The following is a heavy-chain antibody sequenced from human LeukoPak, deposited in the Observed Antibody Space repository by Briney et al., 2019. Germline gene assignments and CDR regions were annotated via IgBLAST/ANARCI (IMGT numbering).Heavy chain of an antibody. J-gene: IGHJ4*02. CDR2: ISGSGGST. V-gene: IGHV3-23*01. Sequence: GGSLRLSCAASGFTFSSYAMSWVRQAPGKGLEWVSAISGSGGSTYYADSVKGRFTISRDNSKNTLYLQMNSLRAEDTAVYYCAKPMVRGVEGFIQHYFDYWGQGTLVTVSS. CDR3: AKPMVRGVEGFIQHYFDY. D-gene: IGHD3-10*01. CDR1: GFTFSSYA.